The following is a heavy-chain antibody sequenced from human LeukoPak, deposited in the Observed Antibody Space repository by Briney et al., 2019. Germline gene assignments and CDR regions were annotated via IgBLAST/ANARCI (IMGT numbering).Heavy chain of an antibody. Sequence: SETLSLTCTVSGGSISSYYWSWIRQPPGKGLEWIGYIYYSGSTNYNPSLKSRVTISVDTSKNQFSLKLSSVTAADTAVYYCARTTMGYDSSGYYSFDYWGQGTLVTVSS. CDR1: GGSISSYY. CDR2: IYYSGST. CDR3: ARTTMGYDSSGYYSFDY. V-gene: IGHV4-59*08. J-gene: IGHJ4*02. D-gene: IGHD3-22*01.